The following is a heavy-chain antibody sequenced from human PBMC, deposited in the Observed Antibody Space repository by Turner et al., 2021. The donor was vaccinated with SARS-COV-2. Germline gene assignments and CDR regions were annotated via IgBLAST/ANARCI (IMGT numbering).Heavy chain of an antibody. D-gene: IGHD3-3*01. Sequence: EVQLVESGGGLVKPGGSLRLSCAASGFTFSSYNMNWVRQAPGKGLEWVSYISSGSSTIYYADSVKGRFAISRDNAKNSLYLQMNSLRAEDTAVYYCARAIQYYDFWSGYFGAYGMDVWGQGTTVTVSS. CDR3: ARAIQYYDFWSGYFGAYGMDV. J-gene: IGHJ6*02. CDR1: GFTFSSYN. V-gene: IGHV3-48*01. CDR2: ISSGSSTI.